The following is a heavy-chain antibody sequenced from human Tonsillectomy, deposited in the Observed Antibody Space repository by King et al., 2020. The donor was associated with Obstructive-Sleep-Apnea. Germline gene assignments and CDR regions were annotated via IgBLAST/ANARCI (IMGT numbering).Heavy chain of an antibody. CDR3: VHSDRILFDY. CDR1: GFSLSNSAVG. V-gene: IGHV2-5*02. D-gene: IGHD2-15*01. Sequence: VTLKESGPTLVKPTQTLTLTCTFSGFSLSNSAVGVGWIRQPPGKALEWLALIYWDDDKRYSPSLKTKLTITKDTSKNQVVLRMTNMDPVDTATYYCVHSDRILFDYWGQGTLVTVSS. CDR2: IYWDDDK. J-gene: IGHJ4*02.